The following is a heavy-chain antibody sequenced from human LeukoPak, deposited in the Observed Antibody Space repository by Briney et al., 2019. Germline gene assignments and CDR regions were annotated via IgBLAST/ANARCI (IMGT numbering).Heavy chain of an antibody. V-gene: IGHV4-59*01. CDR1: GASISFYY. J-gene: IGHJ5*02. CDR2: IYYSGST. CDR3: ATGSGYYSP. Sequence: ASETLSLTCTVSGASISFYYWSWIRQPPGKGLEWIGHIYYSGSTNYNPSLNSRVTISVDTSKNQFSLKLSSVTAADTAVYYCATGSGYYSPWGQGTLVIVSS. D-gene: IGHD3-22*01.